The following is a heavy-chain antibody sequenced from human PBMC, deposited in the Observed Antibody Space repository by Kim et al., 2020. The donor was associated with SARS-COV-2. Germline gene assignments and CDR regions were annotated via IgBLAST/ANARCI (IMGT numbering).Heavy chain of an antibody. CDR2: INHSGST. CDR3: ARSTTVTTFYYYYYGMDV. D-gene: IGHD4-17*01. V-gene: IGHV4-34*01. J-gene: IGHJ6*02. CDR1: GGSFSGYS. Sequence: SETLSLTCAVYGGSFSGYSWSWIRQPPGKGLEWIGEINHSGSTNYNPSLKSRVTISVDTSKNQFSLKLSSVTAADTAVYYCARSTTVTTFYYYYYGMDVWGQGTTVTVSS.